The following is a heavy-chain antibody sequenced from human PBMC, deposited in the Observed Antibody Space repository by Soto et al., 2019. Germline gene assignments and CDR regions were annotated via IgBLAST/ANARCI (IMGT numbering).Heavy chain of an antibody. D-gene: IGHD3-22*01. V-gene: IGHV3-33*01. CDR1: GFTFSSYG. CDR3: AREAYDSSGYSDAFDI. CDR2: IWYDGSNK. Sequence: GSLRLSCAASGFTFSSYGMHWVRQAPGKGLEWVAVIWYDGSNKYYADSVKGRFTISRDNSKNTLYLQMNSLRAEDTAVYYCAREAYDSSGYSDAFDIWGQGTMVTVSS. J-gene: IGHJ3*02.